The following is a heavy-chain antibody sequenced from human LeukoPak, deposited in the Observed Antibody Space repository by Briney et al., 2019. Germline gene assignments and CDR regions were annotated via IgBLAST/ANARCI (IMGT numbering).Heavy chain of an antibody. CDR3: ARDKERGDTATDPYYFDY. J-gene: IGHJ4*02. CDR2: IIPIFGTA. Sequence: SVKVSCKASGGTFSSYAISWVRQAPGQGLEWMGGIIPIFGTANYVQKFQGRVTITTDESMSTAYMELSSLRSEDTAVYYCARDKERGDTATDPYYFDYWGQGTLVTVSS. CDR1: GGTFSSYA. V-gene: IGHV1-69*05. D-gene: IGHD5-18*01.